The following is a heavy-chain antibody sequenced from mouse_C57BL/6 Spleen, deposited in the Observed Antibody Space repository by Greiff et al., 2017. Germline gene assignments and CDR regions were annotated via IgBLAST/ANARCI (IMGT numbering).Heavy chain of an antibody. J-gene: IGHJ2*01. CDR1: GFTFSDYG. CDR3: ARMDGSSPYVDY. D-gene: IGHD1-1*01. Sequence: EVKVEESGGGLVKPGGSLKLSCAASGFTFSDYGMHWVRQAPEKGLEWVAYISSGSSTIYYADTVKGRFTISRDNAKNTLFLQMTSLRSEDTAMYYCARMDGSSPYVDYWGQGTTLTVSS. V-gene: IGHV5-17*01. CDR2: ISSGSSTI.